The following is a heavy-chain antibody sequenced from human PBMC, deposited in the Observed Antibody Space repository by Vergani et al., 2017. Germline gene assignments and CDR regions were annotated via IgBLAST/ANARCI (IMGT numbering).Heavy chain of an antibody. CDR2: IYYSGST. CDR1: GNSSNNDDYY. CDR3: ARVAGGSGGYYLG. J-gene: IGHJ4*02. Sequence: QLQLQQSGPGLVQPSQTQSLTCIVSGNSSNNDDYYWSWIRQPPGKGLEWIGYIYYSGSTYQNPSLESRLTMSLDTSRTQFSLNLISVTAGDTAVYYCARVAGGSGGYYLGWGQGTPVTVSS. V-gene: IGHV4-30-4*08. D-gene: IGHD3-22*01.